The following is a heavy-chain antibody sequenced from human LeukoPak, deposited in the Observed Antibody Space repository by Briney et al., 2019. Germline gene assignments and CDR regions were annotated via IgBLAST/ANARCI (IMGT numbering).Heavy chain of an antibody. Sequence: GGSLRLSCAASGFTISFYWMSWVRQAPWKGLEWVANINQVASEKNYVDSVKGRFTISRDNAKNSLYLQMNSVRAEDTAMYYCVRDGGYYGPDSWGQGALVSVSS. CDR3: VRDGGYYGPDS. J-gene: IGHJ4*02. D-gene: IGHD3-10*01. V-gene: IGHV3-7*04. CDR2: INQVASEK. CDR1: GFTISFYW.